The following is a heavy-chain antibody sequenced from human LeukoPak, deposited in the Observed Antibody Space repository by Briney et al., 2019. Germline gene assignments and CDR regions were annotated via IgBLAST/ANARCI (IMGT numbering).Heavy chain of an antibody. Sequence: GGSLRLSCAASGFTFSSYAMSWVRQAPGKGLEWVSAISGSGGSTSYADSVKGRFTISRDNSKNTLYLQMNSLRAEDTAIYYCAKDLKPLRYYYGSGSPLDYWGQGTLVTVSS. CDR3: AKDLKPLRYYYGSGSPLDY. V-gene: IGHV3-23*01. J-gene: IGHJ4*02. CDR2: ISGSGGST. CDR1: GFTFSSYA. D-gene: IGHD3-10*01.